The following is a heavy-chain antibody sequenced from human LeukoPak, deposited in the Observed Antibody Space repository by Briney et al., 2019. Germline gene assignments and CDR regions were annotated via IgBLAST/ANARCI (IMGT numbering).Heavy chain of an antibody. D-gene: IGHD5-12*01. CDR1: GGSISRYY. J-gene: IGHJ4*02. V-gene: IGHV4-59*08. CDR3: ARHPYSGYVDY. Sequence: SETLSLTCTVSGGSISRYYWSWIRQPPGKGLEWIGYIYDSGSTHYNPSLGSRVTISIDMSKNQFSLKLSSVTAADTAVYYCARHPYSGYVDYWGQGALVTVSS. CDR2: IYDSGST.